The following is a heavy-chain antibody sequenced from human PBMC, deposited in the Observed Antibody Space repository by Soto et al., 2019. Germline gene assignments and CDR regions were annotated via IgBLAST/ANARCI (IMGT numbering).Heavy chain of an antibody. CDR3: ARLRGTANFDY. V-gene: IGHV3-7*01. D-gene: IGHD3-16*01. CDR1: GFTFSSYW. CDR2: VKQDGSDK. J-gene: IGHJ4*02. Sequence: EVPLVESGGGLVQPGGSLSLSCEASGFTFSSYWMSWVRQAPGKGLEWVANVKQDGSDKHYVDSVKGRFTISRDNAQNSLYLQLNSLRAEDTAVYYCARLRGTANFDYWGQGTLVTVSS.